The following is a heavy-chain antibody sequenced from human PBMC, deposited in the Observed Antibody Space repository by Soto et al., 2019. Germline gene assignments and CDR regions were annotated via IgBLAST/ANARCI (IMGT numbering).Heavy chain of an antibody. CDR1: GVSLSDYS. Sequence: GGSLRLSCVVSGVSLSDYSMNWVRQAPGKGLEWVSLITGNSEYKYYAGSVKGRFTVSRDNAKNSLYLQMNSLTVEDTAVYYCARSGELLQTFDSWGQGTLVTVSS. D-gene: IGHD1-26*01. CDR3: ARSGELLQTFDS. CDR2: ITGNSEYK. J-gene: IGHJ4*02. V-gene: IGHV3-21*06.